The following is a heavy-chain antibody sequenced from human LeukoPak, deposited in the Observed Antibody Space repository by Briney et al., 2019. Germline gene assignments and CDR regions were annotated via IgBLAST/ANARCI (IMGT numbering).Heavy chain of an antibody. J-gene: IGHJ4*02. CDR3: AKDTTARYYYFDY. V-gene: IGHV3-23*01. CDR2: ISGSGGST. D-gene: IGHD1-26*01. CDR1: GFTFSSYA. Sequence: SGGSLRLSCAASGFTFSSYAMSWVREAPGKGLEWVSAISGSGGSTFYADSVKGRFTISRDNSKNTLYLQRNSLRAEDTAVYYCAKDTTARYYYFDYWGQGTLVTVSS.